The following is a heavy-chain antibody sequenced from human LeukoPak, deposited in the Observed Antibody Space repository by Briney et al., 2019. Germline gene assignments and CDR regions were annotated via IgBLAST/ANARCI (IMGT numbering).Heavy chain of an antibody. V-gene: IGHV4-59*11. D-gene: IGHD6-13*01. Sequence: SETLSLTCTVSGGPITNHYWNWIRQPPGKGLEWIGYSDYTINTNYNPSLKSRVTISVDRSKNEFSLKVRSVTAADTAVYFCARGSSSLIDSWGQGTLVTVSS. CDR1: GGPITNHY. J-gene: IGHJ4*02. CDR3: ARGSSSLIDS. CDR2: SDYTINT.